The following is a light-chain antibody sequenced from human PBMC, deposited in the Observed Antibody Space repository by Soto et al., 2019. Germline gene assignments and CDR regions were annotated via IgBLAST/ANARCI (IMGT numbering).Light chain of an antibody. V-gene: IGLV2-14*01. Sequence: QSALTQPASVSMSPGQSITISCTGTSSDVGGYNYVSWYQQHPGKAPKLMIYDVSNRPSGVSNRFSGSKSGNTASLTISGLQAEDEADYYCSSYTSSSSLEVFGTGTKVNVL. J-gene: IGLJ1*01. CDR3: SSYTSSSSLEV. CDR2: DVS. CDR1: SSDVGGYNY.